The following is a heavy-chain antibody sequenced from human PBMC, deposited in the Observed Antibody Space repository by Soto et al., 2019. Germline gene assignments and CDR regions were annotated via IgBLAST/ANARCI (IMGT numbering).Heavy chain of an antibody. D-gene: IGHD2-21*02. CDR1: GYTFTRYA. Sequence: GASVKVSCKASGYTFTRYAIHWVRQAPGQGLEWMGWINAGSGSSRYSQNFQGRVTITRDTSASTAYMELNSLVIEDTGVYFCARERAVSANFFDYWGQGTLVTVSS. V-gene: IGHV1-3*01. J-gene: IGHJ4*02. CDR2: INAGSGSS. CDR3: ARERAVSANFFDY.